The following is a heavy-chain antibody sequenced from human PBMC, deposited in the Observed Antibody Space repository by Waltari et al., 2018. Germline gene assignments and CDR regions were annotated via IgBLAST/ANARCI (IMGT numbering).Heavy chain of an antibody. D-gene: IGHD1-1*01. CDR3: GRGYNDRRLDY. CDR1: GFNLSNYW. CDR2: IKHDGTGT. Sequence: EVQLVESGGGLVQPGGSLRLSCEVSGFNLSNYWIPWVRQVPGKCLVWVSRIKHDGTGTIYADSVQGRFTISRDNAKNTLYLQLNSLRGEDTAVYYCGRGYNDRRLDYWGQGTLVTVSS. V-gene: IGHV3-74*01. J-gene: IGHJ4*02.